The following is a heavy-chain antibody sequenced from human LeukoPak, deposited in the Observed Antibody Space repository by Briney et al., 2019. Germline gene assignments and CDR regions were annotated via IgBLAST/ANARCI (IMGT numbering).Heavy chain of an antibody. D-gene: IGHD2-2*02. V-gene: IGHV4-39*01. CDR1: GGSISSSSYY. CDR2: IYYSGST. J-gene: IGHJ4*02. Sequence: NASETLSLTCTVSGGSISSSSYYWGWIRQPPGKGLEWIGSIYYSGSTYYNPSLKSRVTISVDTSKNQFPLKLSSLTAADTAVYYCARKAEDVVVPAAIGDYWGQGTLVTVSS. CDR3: ARKAEDVVVPAAIGDY.